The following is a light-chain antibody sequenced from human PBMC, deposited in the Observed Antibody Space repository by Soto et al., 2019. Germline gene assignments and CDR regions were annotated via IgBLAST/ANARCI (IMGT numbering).Light chain of an antibody. CDR1: QSVSSSY. CDR3: QQPWGT. Sequence: EIVLTQSPDTLSLSPGERATLSCRASQSVSSSYLAWYQQRPGQAPRLLIYGASSRATGIPDRFSGSGSGTDFTLTISSLEPEDFAVYYCQQPWGTFGGGTKVDIK. CDR2: GAS. J-gene: IGKJ4*01. V-gene: IGKV3-20*01.